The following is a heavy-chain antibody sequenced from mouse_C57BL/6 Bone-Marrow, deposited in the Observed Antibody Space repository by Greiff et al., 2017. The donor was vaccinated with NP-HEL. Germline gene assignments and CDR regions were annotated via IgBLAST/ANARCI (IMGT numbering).Heavy chain of an antibody. CDR3: ARLGLGRFYAMDY. Sequence: EVNLVESGGGLVQPGGSLKLSCAASGFTFSDYGMAWVRQAPRKGPEWVAFISNLAYSIYYADTVTGRFTISRENAKNTLYLEMSSLRSEDTAMYYCARLGLGRFYAMDYWGQGTSVTVSS. CDR2: ISNLAYSI. J-gene: IGHJ4*01. D-gene: IGHD4-1*01. V-gene: IGHV5-15*01. CDR1: GFTFSDYG.